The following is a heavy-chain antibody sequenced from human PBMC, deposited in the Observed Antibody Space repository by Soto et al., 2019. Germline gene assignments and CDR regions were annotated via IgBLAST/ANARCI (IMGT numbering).Heavy chain of an antibody. CDR1: GFTVGGNY. Sequence: GGSLRLSCAASGFTVGGNYMSWVRQVPGKGLEWVSVIYSGGSTYYADSVKGRFTISRDNSKNTLYLQMNSLRAEDTAVYYCVLPLNYDYGDYVDYWGQGTLVTVSS. J-gene: IGHJ4*02. CDR3: VLPLNYDYGDYVDY. D-gene: IGHD4-17*01. V-gene: IGHV3-66*01. CDR2: IYSGGST.